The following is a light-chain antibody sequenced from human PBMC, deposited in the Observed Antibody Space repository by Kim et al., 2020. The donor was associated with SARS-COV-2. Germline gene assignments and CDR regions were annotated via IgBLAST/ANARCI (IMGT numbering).Light chain of an antibody. J-gene: IGLJ2*01. CDR1: SSDVAGYNY. V-gene: IGLV2-14*03. CDR2: DGS. Sequence: HSITISCSGTSSDVAGYNYVSWYQQYPGKAPKLIIYDGSVRPSGVSNRFSGSKSGNTASLTISGLQSEDEADYYCISYTGISTMVFGGGTQLTVL. CDR3: ISYTGISTMV.